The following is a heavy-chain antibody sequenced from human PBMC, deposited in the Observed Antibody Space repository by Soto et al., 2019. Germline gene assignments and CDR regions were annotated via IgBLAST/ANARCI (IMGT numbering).Heavy chain of an antibody. CDR3: ALSAIYCSSTSCYDGWVGMDV. Sequence: GASLKISCKGSGYSFTSYWIGWVRPMPGKGLEWMGISYPGDSDTRYSPPFQGQVTIPADKSISTAYLQWSSLKASDTAMYYCALSAIYCSSTSCYDGWVGMDVWGQGTTVTAP. CDR2: SYPGDSDT. V-gene: IGHV5-51*01. D-gene: IGHD2-2*01. J-gene: IGHJ6*02. CDR1: GYSFTSYW.